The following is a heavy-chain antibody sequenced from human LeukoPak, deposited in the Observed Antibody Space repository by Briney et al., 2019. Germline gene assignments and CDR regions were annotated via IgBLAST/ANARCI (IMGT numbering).Heavy chain of an antibody. Sequence: ASAKVSCKVSGYSLTELSRYWLRQAPGKGLEWMGGFDLVQGETIYAQKFEGRLTMTEDTSTDTAYMDLTSLRPDDTAVYYCAMGDPYQLLEEWGQGTLVTVSS. CDR1: GYSLTELS. CDR3: AMGDPYQLLEE. D-gene: IGHD2-2*01. CDR2: FDLVQGET. J-gene: IGHJ1*01. V-gene: IGHV1-24*01.